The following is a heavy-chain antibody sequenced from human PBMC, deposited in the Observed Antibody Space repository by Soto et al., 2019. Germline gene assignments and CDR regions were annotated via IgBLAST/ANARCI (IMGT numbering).Heavy chain of an antibody. J-gene: IGHJ6*02. Sequence: QVQLVQSGAEVKKPGSSVKVSCKASGGTFSSYAISWVRQAPGQGLEWMGGIIPIFGTANYAQKFQGRVTITADKSTSTAYMELSSPRSEDTAVYYCASDPYSSSRTVHYYGMDVWGQGTTVTVSS. D-gene: IGHD6-13*01. CDR2: IIPIFGTA. V-gene: IGHV1-69*06. CDR1: GGTFSSYA. CDR3: ASDPYSSSRTVHYYGMDV.